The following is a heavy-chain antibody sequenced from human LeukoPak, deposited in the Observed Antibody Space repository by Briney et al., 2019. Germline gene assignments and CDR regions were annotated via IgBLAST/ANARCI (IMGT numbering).Heavy chain of an antibody. J-gene: IGHJ6*02. CDR2: IYPSDSET. Sequence: GESLQISCKGSGYTFSNYWIGWVRQMPGKGLEWMGAIYPSDSETRYSPSFQGQVTISADKSITTAYLQWSSLKASDTAMYYCARRPTVVRGRGLDVWGQGTTVTVFS. CDR1: GYTFSNYW. CDR3: ARRPTVVRGRGLDV. V-gene: IGHV5-51*01. D-gene: IGHD3-10*01.